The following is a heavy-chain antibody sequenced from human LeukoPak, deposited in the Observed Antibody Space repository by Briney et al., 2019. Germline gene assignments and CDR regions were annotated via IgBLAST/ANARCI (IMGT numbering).Heavy chain of an antibody. CDR2: ISSSSSYI. V-gene: IGHV3-21*01. D-gene: IGHD2-2*02. J-gene: IGHJ4*02. CDR1: GFTFSSYS. CDR3: ARGRTSSTSCYIS. Sequence: KAGGSLRLXCAASGFTFSSYSMNWVRQAPGKGLEWVSSISSSSSYIYYADSVKGRFTISRDNAKNSLYLQMNSLRAEDTAVYYCARGRTSSTSCYISWGQGTLVTVSS.